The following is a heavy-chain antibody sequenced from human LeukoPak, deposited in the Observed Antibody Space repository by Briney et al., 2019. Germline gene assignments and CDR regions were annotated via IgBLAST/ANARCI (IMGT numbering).Heavy chain of an antibody. CDR3: ARIEYSSSSHFYYYYYYMAV. J-gene: IGHJ6*03. CDR2: IYPGDSDT. D-gene: IGHD6-6*01. CDR1: GYSFTSYW. Sequence: GESLKISCRGSGYSFTSYWIGWVRQMPGKGLAWMGNIYPGDSDTRYSPSFQGQVTISADKSISTAYLQWSSLKATDTAMYYCARIEYSSSSHFYYYYYYMAVWGKGTTVTVSS. V-gene: IGHV5-51*01.